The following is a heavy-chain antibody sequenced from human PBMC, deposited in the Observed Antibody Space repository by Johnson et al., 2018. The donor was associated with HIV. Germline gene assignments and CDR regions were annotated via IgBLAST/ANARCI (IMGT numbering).Heavy chain of an antibody. D-gene: IGHD6-19*01. J-gene: IGHJ3*02. CDR2: IRSKANSYAT. Sequence: VHLVESGGGLVQPGGSLKLSCAASGFTFSGSAMHWVRQASGKGLEWVGRIRSKANSYATAYAASVKGRFTISRDDSKNTAYLQMNSLKTEDTAVYYCTRQQYSSGWYGNAFDIWGQGTMVTVSS. V-gene: IGHV3-73*01. CDR3: TRQQYSSGWYGNAFDI. CDR1: GFTFSGSA.